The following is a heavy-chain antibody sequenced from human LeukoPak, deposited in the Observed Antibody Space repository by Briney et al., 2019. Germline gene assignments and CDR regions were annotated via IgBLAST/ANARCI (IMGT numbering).Heavy chain of an antibody. CDR1: GFTFSTYW. V-gene: IGHV3-66*02. J-gene: IGHJ4*02. Sequence: GGSLRLSCAASGFTFSTYWMSWVRQAPGKGLEWVSVLYSGGITYDGDSVKGRFTISRDNSKNTLYLQMNSLRTEDTAVYYCARTASGNHFEYWGQGTLVTVS. CDR3: ARTASGNHFEY. CDR2: LYSGGIT. D-gene: IGHD3-10*01.